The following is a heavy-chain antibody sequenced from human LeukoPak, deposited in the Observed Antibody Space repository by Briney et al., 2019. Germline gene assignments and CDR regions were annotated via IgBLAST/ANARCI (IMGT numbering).Heavy chain of an antibody. J-gene: IGHJ5*02. CDR2: IRYDGSNK. Sequence: GGSLRLSCAASGFTFDDYGMSWVRQAPGKGLEWVAFIRYDGSNKYYADSVKGRFTISRDNSKNTLYLQMNSLRAEDTAVYYFATVARAQGAGGNCFDPWGQGTLVTVSS. CDR3: ATVARAQGAGGNCFDP. V-gene: IGHV3-30*02. D-gene: IGHD1-26*01. CDR1: GFTFDDYG.